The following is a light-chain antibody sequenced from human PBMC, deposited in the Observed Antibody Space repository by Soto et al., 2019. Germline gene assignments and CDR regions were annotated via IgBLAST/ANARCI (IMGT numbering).Light chain of an antibody. CDR1: QSVSSS. Sequence: EIVMTQSPATLSVSPGERATLPCRASQSVSSSLAWYQQKPGQAPRLLIWGASTRAAGIPARFSGSGSGTEFTLTISSLQSEDFAVYYCQQYENWPPYTFGQGTKLEIK. CDR3: QQYENWPPYT. J-gene: IGKJ2*01. CDR2: GAS. V-gene: IGKV3-15*01.